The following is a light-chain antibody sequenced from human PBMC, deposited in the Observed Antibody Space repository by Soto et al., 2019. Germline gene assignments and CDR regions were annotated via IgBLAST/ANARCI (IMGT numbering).Light chain of an antibody. CDR2: DAS. V-gene: IGKV1-33*01. CDR3: QQFHDLLPLP. J-gene: IGKJ4*01. CDR1: QDIRDY. Sequence: DIQMTQSPSSLSASIGDRVSITCQASQDIRDYLNWYQQKPGKATNLLIFDASNLETGILSRFSGSGPGTDFPFSISPLLHEAVATYYCQQFHDLLPLPFGGGTNV.